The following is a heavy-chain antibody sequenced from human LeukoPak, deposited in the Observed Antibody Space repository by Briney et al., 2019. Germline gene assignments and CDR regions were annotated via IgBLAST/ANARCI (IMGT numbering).Heavy chain of an antibody. CDR1: GFTFSSDS. CDR3: ATNRGAVYYDSSSIDY. V-gene: IGHV3-21*04. Sequence: GGSLRLSCAASGFTFSSDSMNWVRQAPGKGLEWVSSISSSSSYIYYADSVKGRFTISRDNAKNSLYLQMNSLRAEDTAVYYCATNRGAVYYDSSSIDYWGQGTLVTVSS. CDR2: ISSSSSYI. D-gene: IGHD3-22*01. J-gene: IGHJ4*02.